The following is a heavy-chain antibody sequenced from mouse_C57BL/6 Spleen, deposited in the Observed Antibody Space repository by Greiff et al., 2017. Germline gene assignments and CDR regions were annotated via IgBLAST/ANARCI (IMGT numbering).Heavy chain of an antibody. CDR2: INPSNGGT. J-gene: IGHJ1*03. V-gene: IGHV1-53*01. CDR3: ARGDYGSSRYFDV. D-gene: IGHD1-1*01. CDR1: GYTFTSYW. Sequence: VQLQQPGTELVKPGASVKLSCKASGYTFTSYWMHWVKQRPGQGLEWIGNINPSNGGTNYNEKFKSKATLTVDKSSSTAYMQLSSLTSEDSAVYYCARGDYGSSRYFDVWGTGTTVTVSS.